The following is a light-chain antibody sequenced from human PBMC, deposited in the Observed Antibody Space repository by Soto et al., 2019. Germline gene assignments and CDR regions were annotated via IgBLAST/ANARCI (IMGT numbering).Light chain of an antibody. CDR3: QQLSNWPPLT. J-gene: IGKJ4*01. V-gene: IGKV3-11*01. Sequence: EIVLTQSPATLSLSPGERATLSCRASQIVSSYLAWYQQKPGQAPRLLIYDASNRATGIPARFSGSGSGTDFTLTISSLEPEDFAVYYCQQLSNWPPLTFGGGTKVEIK. CDR2: DAS. CDR1: QIVSSY.